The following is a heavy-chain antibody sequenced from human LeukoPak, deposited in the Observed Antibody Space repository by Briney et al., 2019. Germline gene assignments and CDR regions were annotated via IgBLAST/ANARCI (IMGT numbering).Heavy chain of an antibody. CDR3: ARESLITMVRGVSHYGMDV. V-gene: IGHV4-31*03. CDR1: GGSISSGGYY. J-gene: IGHJ6*02. CDR2: IYYSGST. Sequence: SETLSLTCTVSGGSISSGGYYWSWIRQHPGKGLEWIGYIYYSGSTYYNPSLKSRVTISVDTSKDQFSLKLSSVTAADTAVYYCARESLITMVRGVSHYGMDVWGQGTTVTVSS. D-gene: IGHD3-10*01.